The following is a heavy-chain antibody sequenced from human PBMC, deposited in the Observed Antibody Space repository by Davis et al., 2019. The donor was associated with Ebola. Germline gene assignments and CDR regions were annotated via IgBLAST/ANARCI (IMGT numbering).Heavy chain of an antibody. J-gene: IGHJ4*02. V-gene: IGHV3-48*01. Sequence: PGGSLRLSCAASGFTFSSYSMNWVRQAPGKGLEWVSYISSSSSTIYYADSVKGRFTISRDNAKNSLYLQMNSLRAEDTAVYYCARESGPTYFDYWGQGTLVTVSS. CDR1: GFTFSSYS. CDR2: ISSSSSTI. D-gene: IGHD1-1*01. CDR3: ARESGPTYFDY.